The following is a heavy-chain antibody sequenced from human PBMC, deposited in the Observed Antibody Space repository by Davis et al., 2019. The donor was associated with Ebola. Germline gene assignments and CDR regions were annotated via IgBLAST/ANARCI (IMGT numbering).Heavy chain of an antibody. Sequence: GESLKISCKGSGYRFTSYWIAWVRQMPGKGLEWMGIIYPGDSDTRYSPSFQGQVTISADKSISTAYLQWSSLKASDTAMYYCARQKQLVRTGGGYYGMDVWGQGTTVTVSS. V-gene: IGHV5-51*01. J-gene: IGHJ6*02. CDR2: IYPGDSDT. CDR1: GYRFTSYW. CDR3: ARQKQLVRTGGGYYGMDV. D-gene: IGHD6-6*01.